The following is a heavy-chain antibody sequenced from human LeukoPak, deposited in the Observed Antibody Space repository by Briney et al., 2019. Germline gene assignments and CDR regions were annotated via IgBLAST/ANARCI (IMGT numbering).Heavy chain of an antibody. V-gene: IGHV3-7*01. CDR3: ARGPRVVGATTDYYYYYMDV. J-gene: IGHJ6*03. Sequence: PGGSLRLSCAASGFTFSSYWMSWVRQAPGKGLEWVANIKLDGSEKYYVDSVKGRFTISRDNAKNSLYLQMNSLRAEDTAVYYCARGPRVVGATTDYYYYYMDVWGKGTTVTISS. D-gene: IGHD1-26*01. CDR1: GFTFSSYW. CDR2: IKLDGSEK.